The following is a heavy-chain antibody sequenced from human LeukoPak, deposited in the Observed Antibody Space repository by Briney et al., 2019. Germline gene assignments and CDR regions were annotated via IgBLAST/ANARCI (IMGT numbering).Heavy chain of an antibody. CDR3: ARGGRGLQFSYFDY. CDR2: IGAGYGNA. J-gene: IGHJ4*02. V-gene: IGHV1-3*01. D-gene: IGHD5-24*01. CDR1: GYTFTTYI. Sequence: ASVKVSCKASGYTFTTYIMHWVRQAPGQRLEWMGWIGAGYGNAEYSQKFQGRVTITRDTSASTAYMELSGLRSEDTAVYYCARGGRGLQFSYFDYGGQETLATVSS.